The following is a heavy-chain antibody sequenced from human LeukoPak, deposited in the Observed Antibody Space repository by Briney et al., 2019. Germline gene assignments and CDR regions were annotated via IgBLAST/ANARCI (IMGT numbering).Heavy chain of an antibody. CDR1: GVSVSNGNYY. CDR3: ARSQNYYGSGDY. D-gene: IGHD3-10*01. CDR2: IYYTGST. V-gene: IGHV4-61*03. J-gene: IGHJ4*02. Sequence: SETLSLTCIVSGVSVSNGNYYWSWLRQPPGKALEWIGYIYYTGSTYYNPSLEGRVTISVDTSRNHFSVKLNSVTAADTAVYYCARSQNYYGSGDYWSQGTLVTVSS.